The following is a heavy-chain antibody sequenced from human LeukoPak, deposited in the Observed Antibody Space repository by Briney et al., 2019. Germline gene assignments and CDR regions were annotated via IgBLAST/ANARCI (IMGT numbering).Heavy chain of an antibody. CDR2: IYYSGST. CDR1: GGSISSYY. V-gene: IGHV4-59*01. D-gene: IGHD3-3*01. J-gene: IGHJ6*02. CDR3: ARAPYYDFWSGSTYYYYYGMDV. Sequence: SETLSLTCNVSGGSISSYYWSWIRQPPGKGLEWIGYIYYSGSTNYNPSLKSRVTISVDTSKNQFSLKLSSVTAADTAVYYCARAPYYDFWSGSTYYYYYGMDVWGQGTTVTVSS.